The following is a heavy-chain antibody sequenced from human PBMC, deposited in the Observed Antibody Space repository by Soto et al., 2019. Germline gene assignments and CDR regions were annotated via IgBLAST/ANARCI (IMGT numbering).Heavy chain of an antibody. Sequence: GGSLRLSCAASGFTFDDYAMHWVRQAPGKGLEWVSGISWNSGSIGYADSVKGRFTISRDNAKNSLYLQMNSLRAEDTALYYCAKDLLGVPAAKNAFDIWGQGTMVTVSS. V-gene: IGHV3-9*01. D-gene: IGHD2-2*01. CDR3: AKDLLGVPAAKNAFDI. CDR1: GFTFDDYA. CDR2: ISWNSGSI. J-gene: IGHJ3*02.